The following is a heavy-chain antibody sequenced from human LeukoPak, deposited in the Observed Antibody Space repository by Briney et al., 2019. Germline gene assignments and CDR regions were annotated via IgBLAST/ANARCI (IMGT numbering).Heavy chain of an antibody. CDR2: IYSGGST. Sequence: GGSLRLSCAASGFTVSSNYMSWVRQAPGKGLEWVSIIYSGGSTYYADSVKGRFSISRDNPKNMLYLQMNSLRAEDTAVYYCVRTRRNDAFDIWGQGTMVTVSS. V-gene: IGHV3-66*01. CDR1: GFTVSSNY. J-gene: IGHJ3*02. CDR3: VRTRRNDAFDI.